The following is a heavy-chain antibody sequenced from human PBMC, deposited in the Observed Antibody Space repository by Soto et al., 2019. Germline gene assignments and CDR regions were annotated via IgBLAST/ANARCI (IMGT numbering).Heavy chain of an antibody. V-gene: IGHV4-59*08. CDR1: GGSISRYY. J-gene: IGHJ5*02. D-gene: IGHD2-15*01. CDR3: ARHGGYCSGGSCYSDWCDP. CDR2: IYYSGST. Sequence: QVQLQESGPGLVKPSETLSLTCTVSGGSISRYYWSWIRQPPGKGLEWIGYIYYSGSTNYNPSLKSRVTISVDTSKNQFSLKLSSVTAADTAVYYCARHGGYCSGGSCYSDWCDPWGQGTLVTVSS.